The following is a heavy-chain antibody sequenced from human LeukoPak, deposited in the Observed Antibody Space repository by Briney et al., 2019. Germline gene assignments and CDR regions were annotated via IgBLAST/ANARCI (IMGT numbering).Heavy chain of an antibody. Sequence: GGSLRLSCAASGFTLSDHYMDWVRQAPGKGLEWVAVISYDGSNKYYADSVKGRFTISRDNSKNTLYLQMNSLRAEDTAVYYCARDTKTMVRGVIANWGQGTLVTVSS. D-gene: IGHD3-10*01. CDR3: ARDTKTMVRGVIAN. CDR2: ISYDGSNK. CDR1: GFTLSDHY. J-gene: IGHJ4*02. V-gene: IGHV3-30*03.